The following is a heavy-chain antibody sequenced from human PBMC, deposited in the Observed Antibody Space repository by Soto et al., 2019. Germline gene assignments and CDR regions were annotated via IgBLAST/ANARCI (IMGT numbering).Heavy chain of an antibody. J-gene: IGHJ6*02. CDR2: ISYDGSNK. Sequence: GGSLRLSCAASGFTFSSYAMHWVRQAPGKGLEWVAVISYDGSNKYYADSVKGRFTISRDNSKNTLYLQMNSLRAEDTAVYYCARVRQLVDAFSGYSGYDYRGGMDVWGQGTTVTVSS. CDR1: GFTFSSYA. V-gene: IGHV3-30-3*01. D-gene: IGHD5-12*01. CDR3: ARVRQLVDAFSGYSGYDYRGGMDV.